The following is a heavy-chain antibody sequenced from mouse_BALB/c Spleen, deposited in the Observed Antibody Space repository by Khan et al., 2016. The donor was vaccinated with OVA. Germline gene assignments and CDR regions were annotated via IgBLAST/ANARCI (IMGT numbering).Heavy chain of an antibody. V-gene: IGHV9-1*02. D-gene: IGHD2-12*01. CDR2: INTYTGEP. Sequence: QIQLVQSGPELKKPGETVKISCKASGYTFTNYGMNWVKQAPGKGLKWMGWINTYTGEPTYADDFQGRFAFSLETSASTAYLQINNLKNEDMATYFCAKTYYSYDRYFEVWGAGTTVTVSS. CDR3: AKTYYSYDRYFEV. J-gene: IGHJ1*01. CDR1: GYTFTNYG.